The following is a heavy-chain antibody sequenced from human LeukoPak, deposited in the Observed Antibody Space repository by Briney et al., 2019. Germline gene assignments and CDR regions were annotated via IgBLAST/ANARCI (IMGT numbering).Heavy chain of an antibody. J-gene: IGHJ4*02. CDR3: TTTGDYGDYALPGTFDY. Sequence: PGGSLRLSCAASGFTFSNAWMSWVRQAPGKGLEWVGRIKSKTDGGTTDYAAPVKGRFTISRDDSKNTLYLQMNSLKTEDTAVYYCTTTGDYGDYALPGTFDYWGQGTLVTVSS. CDR2: IKSKTDGGTT. CDR1: GFTFSNAW. V-gene: IGHV3-15*01. D-gene: IGHD4-17*01.